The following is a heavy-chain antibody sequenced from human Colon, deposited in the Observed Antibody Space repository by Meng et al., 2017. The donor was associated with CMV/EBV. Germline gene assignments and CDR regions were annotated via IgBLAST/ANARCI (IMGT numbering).Heavy chain of an antibody. J-gene: IGHJ4*02. Sequence: GGSLRLSCTASGFAFSTYAMSWVRQAPGKGLEWVSALRSSGESTYYADSVKGRFTISRDNSKNILYLQMNSLSAEDTAVYYCAKQAGTDWGQGTLVTVSS. CDR3: AKQAGTD. V-gene: IGHV3-23*01. CDR1: GFAFSTYA. D-gene: IGHD1/OR15-1a*01. CDR2: LRSSGEST.